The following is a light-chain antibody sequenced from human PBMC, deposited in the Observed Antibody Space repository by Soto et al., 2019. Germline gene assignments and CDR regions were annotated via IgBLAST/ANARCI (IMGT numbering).Light chain of an antibody. CDR2: SNK. Sequence: QSVLTKPPSASVTPGQRVTISCSGRSANIGNTYVCWYQQLPGTAPKLRIYSNKQRPSGVPDRFSGSKSGTSASLAISGIRSEDEADYYCVSWDDRLSGVIYGTAPKVTVL. V-gene: IGLV1-47*02. CDR1: SANIGNTY. CDR3: VSWDDRLSGVI. J-gene: IGLJ1*01.